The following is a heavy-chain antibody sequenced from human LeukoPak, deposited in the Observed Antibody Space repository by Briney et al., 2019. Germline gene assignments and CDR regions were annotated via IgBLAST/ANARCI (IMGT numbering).Heavy chain of an antibody. CDR1: GGTFSSYA. D-gene: IGHD3-22*01. J-gene: IGHJ4*02. CDR2: IIPIFGTA. Sequence: ASVKVSCKASGGTFSSYAISWVRQAPGQGLEWMGGIIPIFGTANYAQKFQGRVTITADESTSTAYMELSSLRSEDTAVYYCAIWATYYYGSGWGQGTLVTVSS. CDR3: AIWATYYYGSG. V-gene: IGHV1-69*13.